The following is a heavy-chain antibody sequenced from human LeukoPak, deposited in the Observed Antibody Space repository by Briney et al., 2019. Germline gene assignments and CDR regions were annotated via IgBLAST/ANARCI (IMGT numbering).Heavy chain of an antibody. Sequence: SETLSLTCTVSGDSIRRSSYYWGWIRQPPGKGLEWIGSIYYGGSTFYNPSLKSRVTISVDTSKNQFSLKLSSVTAADTAVYYCARDRFGDHSQNYYELGYWGQGKLVTISS. CDR1: GDSIRRSSYY. J-gene: IGHJ4*02. CDR2: IYYGGST. CDR3: ARDRFGDHSQNYYELGY. D-gene: IGHD3-3*01. V-gene: IGHV4-39*02.